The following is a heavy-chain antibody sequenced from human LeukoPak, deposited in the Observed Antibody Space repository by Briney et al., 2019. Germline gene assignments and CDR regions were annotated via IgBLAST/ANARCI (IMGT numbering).Heavy chain of an antibody. CDR3: ARDQHEIVVVPAAVDFDY. Sequence: ASVKVSCKASGYTSTSYGISWVRQAPGQGLGWMGWISAYNGNTNYAQKLQGRVTMTTDTSTSTAYMELRSLRSDGTAVYYCARDQHEIVVVPAAVDFDYWGQGTLVTVSS. CDR2: ISAYNGNT. J-gene: IGHJ4*02. V-gene: IGHV1-18*01. CDR1: GYTSTSYG. D-gene: IGHD2-2*01.